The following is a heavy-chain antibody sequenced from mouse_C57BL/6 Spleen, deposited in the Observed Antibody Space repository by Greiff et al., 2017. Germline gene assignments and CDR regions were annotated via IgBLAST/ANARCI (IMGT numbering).Heavy chain of an antibody. CDR3: ARNVLRLFDY. V-gene: IGHV1-9*01. D-gene: IGHD1-2*01. CDR1: GYTFTGYW. Sequence: VQLQQSGAELMKPGASVKLSCKATGYTFTGYWIEWVKQRPGHGLEWIGEILPGSGSTNYTEKFKGKATFTADTSSNTAYMQLSSLTTEDSAIYYCARNVLRLFDYWGQGTTLTVSS. CDR2: ILPGSGST. J-gene: IGHJ2*01.